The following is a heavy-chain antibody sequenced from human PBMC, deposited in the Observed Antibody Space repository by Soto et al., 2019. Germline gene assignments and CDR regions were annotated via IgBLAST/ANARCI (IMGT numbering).Heavy chain of an antibody. CDR2: INYRGTT. CDR3: ARDAPGEAPY. CDR1: GGSITNGDYY. J-gene: IGHJ4*02. D-gene: IGHD2-2*01. V-gene: IGHV4-31*03. Sequence: QVQLQESGPGLVRPSQTLSLKCTVSGGSITNGDYYWNWIRQHPGKGLEWIGYINYRGTTFYNPSLKSRVFISVETSKNQFSLNLSSVTAADTAVYFCARDAPGEAPYWGQGTLVTVSS.